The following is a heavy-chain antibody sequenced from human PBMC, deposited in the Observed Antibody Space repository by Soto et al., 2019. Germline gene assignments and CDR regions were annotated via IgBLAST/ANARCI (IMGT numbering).Heavy chain of an antibody. D-gene: IGHD2-8*01. Sequence: GGSLRLSCAASGFTFSSYGMHWVRQAPGKGLEWVAVISYDGSNKYYADSVKGRFTISRDNSKNTLYLQMNSLRAEDTAVHYCAKDPPGGPQWAFDIWGQGTMVTVS. CDR1: GFTFSSYG. CDR3: AKDPPGGPQWAFDI. CDR2: ISYDGSNK. V-gene: IGHV3-30*18. J-gene: IGHJ3*02.